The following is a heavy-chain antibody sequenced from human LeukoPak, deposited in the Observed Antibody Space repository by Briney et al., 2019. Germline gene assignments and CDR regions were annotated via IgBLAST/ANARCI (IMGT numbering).Heavy chain of an antibody. CDR1: GASISSYY. Sequence: SETLSLTCSVSGASISSYYWSWIRQSPGKGPEWIGYIYYSGTTNYIPSLKSRVTISIDTSKNQFSLKLISVTAADTAVYYCARQGIRGQWLVHFDYWGQGTLVTVSS. J-gene: IGHJ4*02. CDR2: IYYSGTT. D-gene: IGHD6-19*01. V-gene: IGHV4-59*08. CDR3: ARQGIRGQWLVHFDY.